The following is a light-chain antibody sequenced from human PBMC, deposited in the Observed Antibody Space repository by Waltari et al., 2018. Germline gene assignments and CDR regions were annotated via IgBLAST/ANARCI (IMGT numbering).Light chain of an antibody. CDR1: QGIGNY. CDR3: LQHNSYPLT. V-gene: IGKV1-17*01. Sequence: DIQMTHSPSSLSASVGDTVTLTCRASQGIGNYLNWFQQKPGKAPKLLIYAATTLQSGVPSRFSGSGSGTEFTLTINSLQPEDFATYYCLQHNSYPLTFGGGTKVEIK. CDR2: AAT. J-gene: IGKJ4*01.